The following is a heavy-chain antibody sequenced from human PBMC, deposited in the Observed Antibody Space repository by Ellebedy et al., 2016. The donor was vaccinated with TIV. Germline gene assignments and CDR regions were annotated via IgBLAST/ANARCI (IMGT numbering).Heavy chain of an antibody. Sequence: GGSLRLSXAASGFTFSSYAMSWVRQAPGKGLEWVSAISGSGGSTYYADSVKGRFTISRDNSKNSLYLQMNRLRAEDTAVYYCARETWSKVYFDYWGQGTLVTVSS. V-gene: IGHV3-23*01. CDR3: ARETWSKVYFDY. J-gene: IGHJ4*02. CDR1: GFTFSSYA. CDR2: ISGSGGST. D-gene: IGHD2-15*01.